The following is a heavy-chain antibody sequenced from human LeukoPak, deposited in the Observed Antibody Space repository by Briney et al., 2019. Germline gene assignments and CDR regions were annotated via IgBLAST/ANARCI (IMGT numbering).Heavy chain of an antibody. Sequence: SETLSLTCTVSGGSISSYYWSWIRQPPGKGLEGIGYIYTSGSTNYNPSLKSRVTISVDTSKNQFSLKLSSVTAADTAVYYCARHDSSGYSPQFDYWGQGTLVTVSS. CDR3: ARHDSSGYSPQFDY. V-gene: IGHV4-4*09. CDR1: GGSISSYY. J-gene: IGHJ4*02. D-gene: IGHD3-22*01. CDR2: IYTSGST.